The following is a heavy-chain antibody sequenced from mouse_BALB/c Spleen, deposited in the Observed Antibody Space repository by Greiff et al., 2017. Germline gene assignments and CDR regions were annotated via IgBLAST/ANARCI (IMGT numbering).Heavy chain of an antibody. CDR3: TRGGGSYFDY. CDR2: INPSNGGT. CDR1: GYTFTSYY. J-gene: IGHJ2*01. V-gene: IGHV1S81*02. Sequence: QVQLKQSGAELVKPGASVKLSCKASGYTFTSYYMYWVKQRPGQGLEWIGEINPSNGGTNFNEKFKSKATLTVDKSSSTAYMQLSSLTSEDSAVYYCTRGGGSYFDYWGQGTTLTVSS.